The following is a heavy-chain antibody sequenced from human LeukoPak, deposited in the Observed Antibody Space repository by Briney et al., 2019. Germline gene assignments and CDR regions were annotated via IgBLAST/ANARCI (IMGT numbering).Heavy chain of an antibody. CDR1: GGSISNYY. Sequence: SETLSLTCSVSGGSISNYYWNWIRQPPGKGLEWIGYIYKSENTNYNPSLKSRVSISVDTSKNQFSLKLSSVTAADTAVYYCARDQELLWFGELLSDNWFDPWGQGTLVTVSS. J-gene: IGHJ5*02. CDR2: IYKSENT. CDR3: ARDQELLWFGELLSDNWFDP. D-gene: IGHD3-10*01. V-gene: IGHV4-4*08.